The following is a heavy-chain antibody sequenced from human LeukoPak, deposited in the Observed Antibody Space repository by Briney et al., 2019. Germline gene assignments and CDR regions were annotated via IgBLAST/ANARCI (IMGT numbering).Heavy chain of an antibody. J-gene: IGHJ5*02. D-gene: IGHD1-14*01. V-gene: IGHV3-53*04. CDR2: IYSGGST. CDR1: GFTVSSNY. Sequence: GGSLRLSCAASGFTVSSNYMSWVRQAPGKGLEWVSVIYSGGSTYYADSVKGRFTISRHNSKNTLYLQMDSLRAEDTAVYYCAREGPDWFDPWGQGTLVTVSS. CDR3: AREGPDWFDP.